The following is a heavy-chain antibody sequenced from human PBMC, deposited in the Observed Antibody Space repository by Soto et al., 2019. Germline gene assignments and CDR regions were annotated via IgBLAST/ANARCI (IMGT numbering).Heavy chain of an antibody. J-gene: IGHJ4*02. D-gene: IGHD2-15*01. V-gene: IGHV4-59*01. CDR2: IYYSGST. CDR3: ATLYCSRGSYNPDY. CDR1: GGAISSYY. Sequence: SETLSLTCSVSGGAISSYYWSWIRQPPGKGLEWIGYIYYSGSTNYNPSLKSRVTMSVDTSKNEFSLRLSSVTAADTAVYYCATLYCSRGSYNPDYWGQGTLVTVSS.